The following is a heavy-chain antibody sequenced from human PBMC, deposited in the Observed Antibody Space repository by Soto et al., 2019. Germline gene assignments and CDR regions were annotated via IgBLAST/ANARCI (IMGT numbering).Heavy chain of an antibody. CDR1: GGTFSSYA. CDR2: IIPIFGTA. V-gene: IGHV1-69*12. D-gene: IGHD4-17*01. J-gene: IGHJ6*02. Sequence: QVQLVQSGAEVKKPGSSVKVSCKASGGTFSSYAISWVRQAPGQGLEWMGGIIPIFGTANYAQKFQGRVTITADESTSTAYMDLSRMRSEDTAVYYWASPATTGRSPYYGMDVWAKGPLSPSP. CDR3: ASPATTGRSPYYGMDV.